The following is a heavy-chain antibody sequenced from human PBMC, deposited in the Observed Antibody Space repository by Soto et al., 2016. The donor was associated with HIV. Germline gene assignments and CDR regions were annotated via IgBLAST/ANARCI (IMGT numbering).Heavy chain of an antibody. D-gene: IGHD3-22*01. CDR1: GGSIGNSTYY. J-gene: IGHJ4*02. CDR2: IYYSGST. V-gene: IGHV4-39*01. Sequence: QLQLQESGPGLVKPSETLSLTCTVSGGSIGNSTYYWGWIRQPPGKGLEWIGNIYYSGSTFYNRSLKSRVAIYVDTSKNQFSLKLTSVTAADTAVYYCARRKIYYDSSGPFDYWGQGTLVTVSS. CDR3: ARRKIYYDSSGPFDY.